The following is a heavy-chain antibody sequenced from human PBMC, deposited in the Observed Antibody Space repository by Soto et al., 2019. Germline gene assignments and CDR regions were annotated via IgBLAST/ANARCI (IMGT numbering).Heavy chain of an antibody. J-gene: IGHJ5*02. CDR2: IYYSGST. D-gene: IGHD3-3*01. V-gene: IGHV4-59*01. CDR1: GGSISSYY. CDR3: AGSYYDFYSGPWNLFDP. Sequence: SETLSLTCTVSGGSISSYYWSWIRQPPGKGLEWIGYIYYSGSTNYNPSLKSRVTISVDTSKNQFSLKLSSVTAADTAVYYCAGSYYDFYSGPWNLFDPWGQGSLVIVSS.